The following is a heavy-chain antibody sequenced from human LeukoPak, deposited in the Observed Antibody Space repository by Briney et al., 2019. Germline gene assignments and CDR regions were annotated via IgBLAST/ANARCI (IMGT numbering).Heavy chain of an antibody. D-gene: IGHD3-10*01. CDR1: GFTFNNYG. CDR2: IRFDGGNK. J-gene: IGHJ4*02. Sequence: PGGSLRLSCAASGFTFNNYGMHWVRQAPGEGLEWVAFIRFDGGNKYYADSVKGRFTISRDSSKNTLFLQMNSLRADDTAVYYCAKDSLRTYYGSGSYPLDYWGQGTLVTVSS. V-gene: IGHV3-30*02. CDR3: AKDSLRTYYGSGSYPLDY.